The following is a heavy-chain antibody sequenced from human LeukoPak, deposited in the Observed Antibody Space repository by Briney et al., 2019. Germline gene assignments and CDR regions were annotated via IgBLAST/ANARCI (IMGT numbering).Heavy chain of an antibody. CDR1: GGSISSYY. D-gene: IGHD1-26*01. CDR3: ARLLLLRYGRSGYGMDV. J-gene: IGHJ6*02. CDR2: TYYSGST. Sequence: PSETLSLTCTVSGGSISSYYWSWIRQPPGKGLEGIGYTYYSGSTNYNPSLKSRVTISVDTSKNQFSLKLSSVTAADTAVYYCARLLLLRYGRSGYGMDVWGQGTTVTVSS. V-gene: IGHV4-59*08.